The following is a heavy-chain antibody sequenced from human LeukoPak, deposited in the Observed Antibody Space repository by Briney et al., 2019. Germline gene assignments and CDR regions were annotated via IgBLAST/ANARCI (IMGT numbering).Heavy chain of an antibody. CDR1: GGSISSYY. Sequence: PSQTLSLTCTVSGGSISSYYWSWIRHPAGTGLEWIGRIYTSGSTNYNPSLKSRVTMSVDTSKNQFSLKLSSVTAADTAVYYCARDRDCSSTSCSPYWYFDLWGRGTLVTVSS. J-gene: IGHJ2*01. D-gene: IGHD2-2*01. CDR3: ARDRDCSSTSCSPYWYFDL. CDR2: IYTSGST. V-gene: IGHV4-4*07.